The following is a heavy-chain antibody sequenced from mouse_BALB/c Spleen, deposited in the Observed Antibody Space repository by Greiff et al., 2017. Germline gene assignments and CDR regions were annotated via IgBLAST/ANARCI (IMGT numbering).Heavy chain of an antibody. CDR2: ISSGSSTI. CDR3: AREGIRYYGSYFDY. J-gene: IGHJ2*01. CDR1: GFTFSSFG. D-gene: IGHD1-2*01. Sequence: EVMLVESGGGLVQPGGSRKLSCAASGFTFSSFGMHWVRQAPEKGLEWVAYISSGSSTIYYADTVKGRFTISRDNPKNTLFLQMTSLRSEDTAMYYCAREGIRYYGSYFDYWGQGTTLTVSS. V-gene: IGHV5-17*02.